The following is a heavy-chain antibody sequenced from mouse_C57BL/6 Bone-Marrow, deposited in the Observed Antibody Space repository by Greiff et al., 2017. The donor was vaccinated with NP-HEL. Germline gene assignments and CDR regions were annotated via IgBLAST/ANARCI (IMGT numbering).Heavy chain of an antibody. CDR1: GFTFSSYA. CDR3: ARAGYDYEAWFAY. V-gene: IGHV5-4*03. Sequence: EVKLVESGGGLVKPGGSLKLSCAASGFTFSSYAMSWVRQTPEKRLEWVATISDGGSYTYYPDNVKGRFTISRDNAKNNLYLQMSHLKSEDTAMYYCARAGYDYEAWFAYWGQGTLVTVSA. CDR2: ISDGGSYT. D-gene: IGHD2-4*01. J-gene: IGHJ3*01.